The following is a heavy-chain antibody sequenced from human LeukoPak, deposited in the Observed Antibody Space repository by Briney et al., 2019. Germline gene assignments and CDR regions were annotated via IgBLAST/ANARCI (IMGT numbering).Heavy chain of an antibody. J-gene: IGHJ4*02. V-gene: IGHV3-30*04. D-gene: IGHD2-15*01. Sequence: PGGSLRLSCAASGFTFSTYAMHWVRQAPGKGLEWVAIIYHDGSKKYYVDSVKGRFTISRDNSKNTLYLQMNSLRVEDTAVYYCARDPYCSGSSCYSGLFDYWGQGTLVTVSS. CDR3: ARDPYCSGSSCYSGLFDY. CDR2: IYHDGSKK. CDR1: GFTFSTYA.